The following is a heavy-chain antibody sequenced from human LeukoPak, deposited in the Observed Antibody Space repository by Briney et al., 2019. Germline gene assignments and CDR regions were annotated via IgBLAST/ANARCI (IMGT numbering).Heavy chain of an antibody. J-gene: IGHJ4*02. CDR3: ARGILVTVYAAFDY. CDR1: GGSISSSSYY. D-gene: IGHD2-8*01. V-gene: IGHV4-39*01. CDR2: IYYSGST. Sequence: SSETLSLTCTVSGGSISSSSYYWGWIRQPPGKGLEWIGSIYYSGSTYYNPSLKSRVTISVDTSKNQFSLELSSVTAADTAVYYCARGILVTVYAAFDYWGQGTLVTVSS.